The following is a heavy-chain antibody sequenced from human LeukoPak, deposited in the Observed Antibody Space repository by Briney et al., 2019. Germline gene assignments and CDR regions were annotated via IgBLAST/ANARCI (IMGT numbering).Heavy chain of an antibody. Sequence: GGSLRLSCAASGFTFSSYWMSWVRQAPGKGLEWVANIKQDGSEKYYVDSVKGRFTISRDNAKNSLYLQMNSLRAEDTAVYYCARDLLLWFWELLRSLDYWGQGTLVTVSS. D-gene: IGHD3-10*01. V-gene: IGHV3-7*01. CDR3: ARDLLLWFWELLRSLDY. J-gene: IGHJ4*02. CDR1: GFTFSSYW. CDR2: IKQDGSEK.